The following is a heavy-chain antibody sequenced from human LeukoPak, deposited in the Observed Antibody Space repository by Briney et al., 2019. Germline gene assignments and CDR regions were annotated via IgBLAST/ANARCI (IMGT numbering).Heavy chain of an antibody. CDR2: INHSGST. V-gene: IGHV4-34*01. Sequence: SETLSLTCAVYGGSFSGYYWSWIRQPPGKGLEWIGEINHSGSTNYNPSLKSRVTISVDTSKNQFSLKLSSVTAADPAVYYCARGYCSSTSCYRDYYYYYGMDVWGKGTTVTVSS. CDR1: GGSFSGYY. J-gene: IGHJ6*04. CDR3: ARGYCSSTSCYRDYYYYYGMDV. D-gene: IGHD2-2*02.